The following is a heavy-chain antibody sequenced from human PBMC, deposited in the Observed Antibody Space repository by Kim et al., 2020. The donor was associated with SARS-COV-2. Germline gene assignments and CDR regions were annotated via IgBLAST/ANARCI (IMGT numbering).Heavy chain of an antibody. V-gene: IGHV3-11*01. J-gene: IGHJ5*02. CDR2: ISSSGSTI. CDR3: ASTHIVVVTAYREYNWFDP. Sequence: GGSLRLSCAASGFTFSDYYMSWIRQAPGKGLEWVSYISSSGSTIYYADSVKGRFTISRDNAKNSLYLQMNSLRAEDTAVYYCASTHIVVVTAYREYNWFDPWGQGTLVTVSS. D-gene: IGHD2-21*02. CDR1: GFTFSDYY.